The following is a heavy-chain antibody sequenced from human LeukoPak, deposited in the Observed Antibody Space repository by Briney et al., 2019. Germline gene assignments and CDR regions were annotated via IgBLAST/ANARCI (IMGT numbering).Heavy chain of an antibody. J-gene: IGHJ4*02. CDR3: ARDVGDL. Sequence: GGSLRLPCAPSGFTFSTYWMGWVRQAPGKGPEWLANINQGGSEKYYVDSVKGRFTISRDNAKNSLFLQMNSLRAEDTAVYYCARDVGDLWGQGTLVTVSS. V-gene: IGHV3-7*01. CDR2: INQGGSEK. CDR1: GFTFSTYW. D-gene: IGHD2-21*02.